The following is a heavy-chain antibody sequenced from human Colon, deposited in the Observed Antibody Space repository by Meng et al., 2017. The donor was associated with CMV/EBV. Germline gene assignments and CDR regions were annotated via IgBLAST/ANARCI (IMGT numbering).Heavy chain of an antibody. CDR1: GFSFSDYW. CDR2: ISSSGSII. Sequence: GGSLRLSCAASGFSFSDYWMPWVRQAPGKGLEWVSYISSSGSIIYYSDSVKGRFTISRDNAQNSLYLQMNSLRAEDTAVYYCARSQLELGWFDPWGQGTLVTVSS. D-gene: IGHD1-1*01. J-gene: IGHJ5*02. CDR3: ARSQLELGWFDP. V-gene: IGHV3-11*04.